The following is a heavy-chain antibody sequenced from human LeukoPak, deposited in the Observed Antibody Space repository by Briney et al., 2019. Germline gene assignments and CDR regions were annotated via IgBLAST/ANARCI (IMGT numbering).Heavy chain of an antibody. J-gene: IGHJ4*02. CDR2: VNLQGST. V-gene: IGHV4-4*02. CDR1: GGSITQTNY. CDR3: AREGGPYRPLDY. Sequence: SETLSLTCDVSGGSITQTNYWTWDRQPPGKGLEWIGEVNLQGSTNYNPSLMGRVAISVDTSENHVSLQLTSVTAADTAVYYCAREGGPYRPLDYSGQGTLVTVS. D-gene: IGHD3-16*01.